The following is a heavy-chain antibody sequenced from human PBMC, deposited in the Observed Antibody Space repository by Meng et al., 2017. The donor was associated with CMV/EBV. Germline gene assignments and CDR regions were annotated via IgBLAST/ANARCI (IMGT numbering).Heavy chain of an antibody. CDR1: GFTVSSNY. Sequence: GESLKISCAASGFTVSSNYMHWVRQAPGKGLEWVSYISSSGSTIYYADSVKGRFTISRDNAKNSLYLQMNSLRAEDTAVYYCARNNAFDIWGQGTMVTVSS. J-gene: IGHJ3*02. V-gene: IGHV3-48*03. CDR2: ISSSGSTI. CDR3: ARNNAFDI.